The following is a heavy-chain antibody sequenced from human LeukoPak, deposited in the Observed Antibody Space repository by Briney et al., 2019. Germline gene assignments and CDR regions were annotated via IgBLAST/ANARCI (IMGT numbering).Heavy chain of an antibody. CDR3: ASYSNSWYYFDY. Sequence: SETLSLTCTVSGGSITSYYWSWIRQPRGKGLEWIGYMYYSGNCYYNPSLKSRVTISVDTSKNQFSLKLSSMTAADTAVYYCASYSNSWYYFDYWGQGTLVTVSS. D-gene: IGHD6-13*01. V-gene: IGHV4-59*01. CDR2: MYYSGNC. CDR1: GGSITSYY. J-gene: IGHJ4*02.